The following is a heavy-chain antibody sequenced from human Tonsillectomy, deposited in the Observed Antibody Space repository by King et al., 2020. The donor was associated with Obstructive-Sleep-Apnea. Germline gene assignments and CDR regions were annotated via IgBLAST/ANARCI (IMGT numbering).Heavy chain of an antibody. V-gene: IGHV3-48*04. CDR1: GFTFRSYS. Sequence: VQLVESGGGLVQPGGSLRLSCAGTGFTFRSYSMNWVLQAPGKGLEGVSYLSSSISTIYYADSVKGRFTIARDNAKNSLYLQMNSLGAEDTAVYYCARDLSYDILTGVFSLDYNGMDVWGQGTTVTVSS. CDR3: ARDLSYDILTGVFSLDYNGMDV. CDR2: LSSSISTI. D-gene: IGHD3-9*01. J-gene: IGHJ6*02.